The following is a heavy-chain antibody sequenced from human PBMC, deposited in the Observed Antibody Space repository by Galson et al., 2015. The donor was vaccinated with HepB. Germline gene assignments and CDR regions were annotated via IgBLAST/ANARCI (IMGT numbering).Heavy chain of an antibody. CDR1: GFTFSTYW. Sequence: SLRLSCAASGFTFSTYWTSWVRQAPGKGLEWVANINQYGSEIYYVDSVRGRFTISRDNAQNSLYLQMNSLRVEDTAVYYCAISATARGGTDVWGQGTTVTVSS. CDR2: INQYGSEI. V-gene: IGHV3-7*01. CDR3: AISATARGGTDV. J-gene: IGHJ6*02. D-gene: IGHD3-10*01.